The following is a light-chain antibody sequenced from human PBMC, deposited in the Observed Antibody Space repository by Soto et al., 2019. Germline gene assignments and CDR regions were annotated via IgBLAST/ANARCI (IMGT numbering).Light chain of an antibody. CDR2: EVS. CDR1: SSDVGSYNL. CDR3: CSYAGSSTFV. Sequence: QSALTQPASVSGSPGQSITISCTRTSSDVGSYNLVSWYQQHPGKAPKLMIYEVSKRPSGVSNRFSGSKSGSTASLTISGLQAEDEADYYCCSYAGSSTFVFGTGTKVTVL. V-gene: IGLV2-23*02. J-gene: IGLJ1*01.